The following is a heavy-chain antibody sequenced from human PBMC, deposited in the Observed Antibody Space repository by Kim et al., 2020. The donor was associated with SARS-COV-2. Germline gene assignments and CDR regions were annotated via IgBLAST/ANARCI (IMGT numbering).Heavy chain of an antibody. CDR3: ARDLIPQVVPAATGDY. CDR2: IKQVGSEK. V-gene: IGHV3-7*01. CDR1: GFTFSSYW. Sequence: GGSLRLSCAASGFTFSSYWMSWVRQAPGKGLEWVANIKQVGSEKYYVDSVKGRFTISRDNAKNSLYLQMNSLRAEDTAVYYCARDLIPQVVPAATGDYWGQGTLVTVSS. D-gene: IGHD2-2*01. J-gene: IGHJ4*02.